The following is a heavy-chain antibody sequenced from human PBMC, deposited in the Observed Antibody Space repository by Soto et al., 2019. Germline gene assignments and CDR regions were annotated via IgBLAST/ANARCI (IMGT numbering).Heavy chain of an antibody. J-gene: IGHJ3*02. CDR2: INPSGGST. CDR1: GYTFTNYY. V-gene: IGHV1-46*01. Sequence: GASVKVSCKASGYTFTNYYMHWVRQAPGQGLEWMGIINPSGGSTSSAQKFQGRVTMTRDTSTSTVYMELSSLRSEDTAVYYCARDRKQAHDYGSRTDAFDIWGQGTMVTVSS. D-gene: IGHD3-22*01. CDR3: ARDRKQAHDYGSRTDAFDI.